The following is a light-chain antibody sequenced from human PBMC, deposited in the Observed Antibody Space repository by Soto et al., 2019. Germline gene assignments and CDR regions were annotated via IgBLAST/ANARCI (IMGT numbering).Light chain of an antibody. J-gene: IGKJ1*01. CDR1: QTISSW. CDR2: KAS. V-gene: IGKV1-5*03. Sequence: DIQMTQSPSTLSGSVGDRVTIICRASQTISSWLAWYQQKPGKAPKPLIYKASTLKSGVPSRFSGSGSGTEFTLTISSLQPDDFATYYCQQYNSYSFGQGTKVDIK. CDR3: QQYNSYS.